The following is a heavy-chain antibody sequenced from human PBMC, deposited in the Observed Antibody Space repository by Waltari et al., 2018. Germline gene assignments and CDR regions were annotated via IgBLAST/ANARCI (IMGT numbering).Heavy chain of an antibody. CDR3: TRDTGNDFWSSYLYGMDV. J-gene: IGHJ6*02. V-gene: IGHV3-49*04. Sequence: EVQLVESGGGLVQPGRSLRLSCTGSGFTFGDYAMSWVRQAPGKGLEWVGFIRSKSYGGTIEYAAAVKGRFTISRDDSKSIAYLQMNSLKTDDTAVYYCTRDTGNDFWSSYLYGMDVWGQGTTVTVSS. CDR2: IRSKSYGGTI. D-gene: IGHD3-3*01. CDR1: GFTFGDYA.